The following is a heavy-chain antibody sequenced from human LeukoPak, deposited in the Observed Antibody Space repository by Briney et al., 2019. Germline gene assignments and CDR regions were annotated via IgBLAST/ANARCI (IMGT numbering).Heavy chain of an antibody. CDR1: GYTFTGYY. V-gene: IGHV1/OR15-2*02. D-gene: IGHD2-15*01. CDR3: AREFGHCSGDTCFYFFDS. Sequence: GASVKVSCKASGYTFTGYYMHWVRQAPGQGLEWMGWINTHKGHTNFLQKFQGRVTVTTDISTNTAYMEFRRLRSDDTAVYYCAREFGHCSGDTCFYFFDSWGQGSLVIVSS. J-gene: IGHJ4*02. CDR2: INTHKGHT.